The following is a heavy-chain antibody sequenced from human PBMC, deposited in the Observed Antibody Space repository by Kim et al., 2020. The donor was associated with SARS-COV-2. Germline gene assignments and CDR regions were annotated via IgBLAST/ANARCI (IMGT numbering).Heavy chain of an antibody. J-gene: IGHJ4*02. CDR3: ARRERKLRAFDY. V-gene: IGHV4-34*01. Sequence: LEKIEEINHSGSTNYNPSLKSRVTISVDTSKNQFSLKLSSVTAADTAVYYCARRERKLRAFDYWGQGTLVTVSS. CDR2: INHSGST. D-gene: IGHD1-1*01.